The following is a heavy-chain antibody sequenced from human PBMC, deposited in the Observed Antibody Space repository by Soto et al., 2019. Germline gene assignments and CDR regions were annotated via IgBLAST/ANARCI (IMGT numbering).Heavy chain of an antibody. V-gene: IGHV1-8*01. Sequence: ASVKVSCKASGYTFTSYDINWVRQATGQGLEWMGWMNPNSGNTGYAQKFQGRVTMTRNTSISTAYMELSSLRSEDTAVYYCVKVATITDYYYYYMDVWGKGTTVTVS. CDR3: VKVATITDYYYYYMDV. J-gene: IGHJ6*03. D-gene: IGHD5-12*01. CDR1: GYTFTSYD. CDR2: MNPNSGNT.